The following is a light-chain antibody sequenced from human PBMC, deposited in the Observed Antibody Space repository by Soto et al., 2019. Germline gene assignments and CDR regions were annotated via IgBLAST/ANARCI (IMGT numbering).Light chain of an antibody. V-gene: IGKV1-5*03. CDR2: KAA. J-gene: IGKJ1*01. CDR1: QSISGW. CDR3: QQYHGYPWT. Sequence: DIQLTQSPSTLSASVGDRVTITCRASQSISGWLAWYQQKPGKAPKLLIYKAASLQSGVPSRFSGSGSGTEFTLTLSSLQPDDFAVYYCQQYHGYPWTFGQGTKVDIK.